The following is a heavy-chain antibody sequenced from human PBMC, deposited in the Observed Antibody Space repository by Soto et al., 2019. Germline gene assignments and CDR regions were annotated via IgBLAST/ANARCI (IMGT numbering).Heavy chain of an antibody. Sequence: SVRASCKASGGTCSSYAISWVRQAPGQGLEWMGGIIPMVGTANYAQKFQGRVTITADESTSTAYMELRSLRSEYTAVYYCARAPIVVVPAARYYSPHGMDVSGQGTACTVSS. CDR3: ARAPIVVVPAARYYSPHGMDV. J-gene: IGHJ6*02. V-gene: IGHV1-69*13. CDR1: GGTCSSYA. D-gene: IGHD2-2*01. CDR2: IIPMVGTA.